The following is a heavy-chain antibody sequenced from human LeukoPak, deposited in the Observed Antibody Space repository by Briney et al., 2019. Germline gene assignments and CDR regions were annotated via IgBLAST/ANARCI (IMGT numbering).Heavy chain of an antibody. CDR2: IKNKIDGGTT. Sequence: TGGSLRLSCAASGFTFSSYWMSWVRQAPGKGLEWVGRIKNKIDGGTTDYAAPVKGRFTISRDDSKNTVYLQMNSLKSEDTALYYCNTDGDYGDYVDSWGQGTLVTVSS. D-gene: IGHD4-17*01. J-gene: IGHJ4*02. V-gene: IGHV3-15*01. CDR1: GFTFSSYW. CDR3: NTDGDYGDYVDS.